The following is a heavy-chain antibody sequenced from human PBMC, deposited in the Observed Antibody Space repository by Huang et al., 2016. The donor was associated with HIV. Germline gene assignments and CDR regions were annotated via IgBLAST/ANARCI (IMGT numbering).Heavy chain of an antibody. J-gene: IGHJ3*02. D-gene: IGHD3-22*01. CDR3: VRCPGYYFEPSRYFDAFDI. V-gene: IGHV4-34*02. Sequence: VQLQQWGASLLKPSETLSLTCAVSGGTFTGYFWGWVRQAPGKGLEWNAEIKHSGTTSYNPSLKSRVSMSVDVSNNQFSLSLKSVTAADTAVYFCVRCPGYYFEPSRYFDAFDIWGPGTMVTVS. CDR2: IKHSGTT. CDR1: GGTFTGYF.